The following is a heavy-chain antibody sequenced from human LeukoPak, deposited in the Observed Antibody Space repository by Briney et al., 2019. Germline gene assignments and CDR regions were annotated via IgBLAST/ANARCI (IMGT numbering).Heavy chain of an antibody. CDR1: GGSFSGYY. CDR3: ASIAAWRGAFDI. V-gene: IGHV4-59*01. Sequence: SETLSLTCAVYGGSFSGYYWSWIRQPPGKGLEWIGYIYYSGSTNYNPSLKSRVTISVDTSKNQFSLKLSSVTAADTAVYYCASIAAWRGAFDIWGQGTMVTVSS. J-gene: IGHJ3*02. D-gene: IGHD1-1*01. CDR2: IYYSGST.